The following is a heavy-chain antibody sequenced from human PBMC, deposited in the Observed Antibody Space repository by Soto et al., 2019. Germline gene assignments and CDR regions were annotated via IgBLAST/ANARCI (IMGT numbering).Heavy chain of an antibody. V-gene: IGHV3-30*18. CDR1: GFTFSSYG. D-gene: IGHD3-3*01. Sequence: QVQLVESGGGVVQPGRSLRLSCAASGFTFSSYGMHWVRQAPGKGLEWVAVISCDGSNKYYADSVKGRFTISRDNSKNTLYLQMNRLSAEDTAVYYCAQDEYDLWSGYSSIGKVDYWRRGPLVTVSS. CDR3: AQDEYDLWSGYSSIGKVDY. CDR2: ISCDGSNK. J-gene: IGHJ4*02.